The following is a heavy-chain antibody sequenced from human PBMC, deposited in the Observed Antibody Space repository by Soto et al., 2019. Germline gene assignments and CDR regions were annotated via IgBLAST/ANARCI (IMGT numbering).Heavy chain of an antibody. J-gene: IGHJ4*02. Sequence: SETLSLTCAVYGGSFSGYYWSWIRQPPGKGLEWIGYIYYSGSTYYNPSLKSRVTISVDTSKNQFSLKLSSVTAADTAVYYCARRGANYYGDSNWGQGTLVTVSS. CDR3: ARRGANYYGDSN. D-gene: IGHD4-17*01. V-gene: IGHV4-30-4*08. CDR1: GGSFSGYY. CDR2: IYYSGST.